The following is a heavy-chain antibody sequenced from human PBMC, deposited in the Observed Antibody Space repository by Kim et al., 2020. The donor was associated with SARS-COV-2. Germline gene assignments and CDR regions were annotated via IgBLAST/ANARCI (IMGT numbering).Heavy chain of an antibody. J-gene: IGHJ6*02. V-gene: IGHV3-48*03. Sequence: GGSLRLSCAASGFTISGYEMNWVRQAPGKGLEWVSYILSSGSTIYFADSVKGRFTISRDNAKNSLYLQMDSLRAEDTAVYYCARAFGGSYPGGNYYYGMDVWGQGTTVTVSS. D-gene: IGHD1-26*01. CDR2: ILSSGSTI. CDR3: ARAFGGSYPGGNYYYGMDV. CDR1: GFTISGYE.